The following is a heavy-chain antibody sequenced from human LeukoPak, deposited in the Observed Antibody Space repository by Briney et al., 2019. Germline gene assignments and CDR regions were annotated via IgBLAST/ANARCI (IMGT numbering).Heavy chain of an antibody. CDR2: IYTSGST. Sequence: SETLSLTCTVSGGSISSYYWSWIRQPAGKGLEWIGRIYTSGSTNYNPSLKSRVTMSVDTSKNQFSLKLSSVTAADTAVYYCTSGPRGFYYYYGMDVWGQGTTVTVSS. J-gene: IGHJ6*02. CDR1: GGSISSYY. D-gene: IGHD5-12*01. CDR3: TSGPRGFYYYYGMDV. V-gene: IGHV4-4*07.